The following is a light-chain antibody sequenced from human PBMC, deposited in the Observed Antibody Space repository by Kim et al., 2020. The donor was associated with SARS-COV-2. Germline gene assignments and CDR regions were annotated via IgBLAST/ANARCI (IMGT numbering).Light chain of an antibody. CDR1: SDNVGNQG. V-gene: IGLV10-54*01. J-gene: IGLJ3*02. Sequence: QAGLTQPTSVSKGLRQTATLTCTGNSDNVGNQGAAWLQQHQGHPPKLLSYRNNNRPSGISERLSASRSGNTASLTITGLQPEDEADYYCSAWDSRLTTWVFGGGTQLPVL. CDR2: RNN. CDR3: SAWDSRLTTWV.